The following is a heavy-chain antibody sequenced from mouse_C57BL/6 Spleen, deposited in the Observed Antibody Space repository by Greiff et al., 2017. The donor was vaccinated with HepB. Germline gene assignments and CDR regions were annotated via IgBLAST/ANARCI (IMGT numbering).Heavy chain of an antibody. J-gene: IGHJ4*01. CDR3: TRGYYGSSYVTDLAMDY. CDR2: ISSGGDYI. Sequence: EVKLVESGEGLVKPGGSLKLSCAASGFTFSSYAMSWVRQTPEKRLEWVAYISSGGDYIYYADTVKGRFTISRDNARNTLYLQMSSLKSEDTAMYYCTRGYYGSSYVTDLAMDYWGQGTSVTVSS. V-gene: IGHV5-9-1*02. CDR1: GFTFSSYA. D-gene: IGHD1-1*01.